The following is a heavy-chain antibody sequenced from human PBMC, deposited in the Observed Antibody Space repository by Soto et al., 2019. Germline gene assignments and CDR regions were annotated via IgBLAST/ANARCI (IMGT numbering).Heavy chain of an antibody. CDR2: ISYRGTP. CDR3: ARVSATGTRWFDP. V-gene: IGHV4-31*03. CDR1: GGSFSSGAYY. J-gene: IGHJ5*02. Sequence: QVQLQESGPGLVKPSQSLSLTCTVSGGSFSSGAYYWSWVRRHPGMGLEWIGYISYRGTPYYNPSLKCRLTISVDASKNQFSLRLSSVTAADTAVYYCARVSATGTRWFDPWGQGTLVTVSS. D-gene: IGHD6-13*01.